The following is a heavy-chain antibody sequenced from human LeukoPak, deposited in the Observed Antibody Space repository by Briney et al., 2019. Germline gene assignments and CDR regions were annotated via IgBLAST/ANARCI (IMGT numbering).Heavy chain of an antibody. CDR1: GSTFTDYY. J-gene: IGHJ4*02. Sequence: ASVKVSCKASGSTFTDYYMHWVRQAPGQGLEWMGWINPNSGGTNFAQKFQGRVTMTRDTSISTAYMELNRLRSDDTAVYYCAKGSDPFRWFGEFNVKLPRPIRHYYFDSWGQGTLVTVSS. V-gene: IGHV1-2*02. CDR3: AKGSDPFRWFGEFNVKLPRPIRHYYFDS. D-gene: IGHD3-10*01. CDR2: INPNSGGT.